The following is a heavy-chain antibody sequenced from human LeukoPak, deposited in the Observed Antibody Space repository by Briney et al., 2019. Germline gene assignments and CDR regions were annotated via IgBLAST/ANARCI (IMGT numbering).Heavy chain of an antibody. J-gene: IGHJ6*03. D-gene: IGHD3-10*01. V-gene: IGHV1-2*02. Sequence: GASVKVSCKASGYTFTDYYMHWVRQAPGQGLEWMGWINPNSGGTNYAQKFQGRVTMTRDTSISTAYMELSRLTSDDTAMYYCARGIIHYYGSGSYFSHYYYYYMDVWGKGTTVTVSS. CDR2: INPNSGGT. CDR1: GYTFTDYY. CDR3: ARGIIHYYGSGSYFSHYYYYYMDV.